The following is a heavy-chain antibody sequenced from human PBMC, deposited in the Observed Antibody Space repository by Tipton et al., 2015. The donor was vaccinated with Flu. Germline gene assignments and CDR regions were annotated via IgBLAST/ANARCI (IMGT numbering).Heavy chain of an antibody. CDR1: GYTFTGYY. D-gene: IGHD3-3*01. J-gene: IGHJ6*02. CDR2: INPNSGGT. Sequence: QLVQSGAEVKKPGASVKVSCKASGYTFTGYYMHWVRQAPGQGLEWMGWINPNSGGTGYAQKFQGRVTMTRNTSISTAYMELSSLRSEVPAVYYCARDRRVSDFWSGYYLARYYFYGMDVWGQGTTVTVSS. V-gene: IGHV1-2*02. CDR3: ARDRRVSDFWSGYYLARYYFYGMDV.